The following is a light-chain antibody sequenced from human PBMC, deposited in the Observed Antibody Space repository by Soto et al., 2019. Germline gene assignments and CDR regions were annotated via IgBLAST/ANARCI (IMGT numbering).Light chain of an antibody. CDR3: QQHNDWPRT. Sequence: VMTQSPATLSVSPGERATLSCRASQSVGSNVAWYQQKAGQAPRLLLDGASTRATGIPARISGSASGTEFPLTISILQADDFVVYCWQQHNDWPRTFGQGTKVDI. J-gene: IGKJ1*01. V-gene: IGKV3-15*01. CDR1: QSVGSN. CDR2: GAS.